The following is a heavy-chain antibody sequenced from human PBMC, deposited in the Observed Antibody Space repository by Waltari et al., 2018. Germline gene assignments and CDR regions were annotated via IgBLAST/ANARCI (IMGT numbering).Heavy chain of an antibody. CDR2: IIPIVGTA. J-gene: IGHJ5*02. Sequence: QVQLVQSGAEVKKPGSSVKVSCKASGGTFSSYAISWVRQAPGQGLEWMGGIIPIVGTANYAQKFQGRVTITADESTSTAYMELSSLRSEDTAVYYCARESGFVVVVAATLAGWFDPWGQGTLVTVSS. D-gene: IGHD2-15*01. CDR1: GGTFSSYA. V-gene: IGHV1-69*01. CDR3: ARESGFVVVVAATLAGWFDP.